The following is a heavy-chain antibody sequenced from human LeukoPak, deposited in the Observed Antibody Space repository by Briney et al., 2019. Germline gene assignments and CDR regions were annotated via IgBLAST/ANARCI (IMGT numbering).Heavy chain of an antibody. CDR2: INTNTGNP. D-gene: IGHD2-8*01. CDR3: ARVPFVVMGDTGNWFDP. J-gene: IGHJ5*02. V-gene: IGHV7-4-1*01. CDR1: GYTFTNYA. Sequence: ASVKVSCKASGYTFTNYAMNWVRQAPGQGLEWVGWINTNTGNPTYAQGFTGRFVFSLDASVSTAYLQIRRLKAEDTAVYYCARVPFVVMGDTGNWFDPWGQGTLVTVSS.